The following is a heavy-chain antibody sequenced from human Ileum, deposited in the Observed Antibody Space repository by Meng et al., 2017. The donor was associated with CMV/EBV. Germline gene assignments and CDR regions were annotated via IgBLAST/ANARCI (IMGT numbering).Heavy chain of an antibody. Sequence: QLQLQESGPGLLKPSETLSLPCTVSGGSISGYYWSWIRQSAGKGLEWIGRVHTSGSTDYNPSLKSRVTMSGDVSKNQFSLKLTSVTAADTAVYYCVKDRSNTWYKDWFDPWGQGTLVTVSS. D-gene: IGHD1-1*01. CDR3: VKDRSNTWYKDWFDP. J-gene: IGHJ5*02. CDR1: GGSISGYY. CDR2: VHTSGST. V-gene: IGHV4-4*07.